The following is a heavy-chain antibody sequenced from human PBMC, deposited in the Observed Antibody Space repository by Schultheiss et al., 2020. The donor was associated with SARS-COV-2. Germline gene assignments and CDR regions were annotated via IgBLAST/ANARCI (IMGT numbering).Heavy chain of an antibody. V-gene: IGHV3-49*04. D-gene: IGHD2-21*02. J-gene: IGHJ4*02. CDR3: TRDRARAVTGN. Sequence: GESLKISCTASGFTFGDYAMSWVRQAPGKGLEWVGFIRSKAYGGTTEYAASVKGRFTISRDDSKSIAYLQMNSLKTEDTAVYYCTRDRARAVTGNWGQGTLVTVSS. CDR1: GFTFGDYA. CDR2: IRSKAYGGTT.